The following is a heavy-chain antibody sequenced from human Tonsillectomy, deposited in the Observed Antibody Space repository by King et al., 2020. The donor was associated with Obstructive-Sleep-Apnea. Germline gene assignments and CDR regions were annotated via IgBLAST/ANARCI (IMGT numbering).Heavy chain of an antibody. CDR3: ANGSY. Sequence: VQLVESGGGVVQPGRSLRLSCAASGFTFNKYGMHWVRQAPGKGLEWVAVISSDGSNKYYADSVKGRFTISRDNPKNTLYLQVRSLRVEDTAVYYCANGSYWGQGTLVTVFS. J-gene: IGHJ4*02. CDR1: GFTFNKYG. CDR2: ISSDGSNK. V-gene: IGHV3-30*18. D-gene: IGHD3-10*01.